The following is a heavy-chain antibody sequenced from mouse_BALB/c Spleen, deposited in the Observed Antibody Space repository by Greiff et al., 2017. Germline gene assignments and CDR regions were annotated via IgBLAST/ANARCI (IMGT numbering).Heavy chain of an antibody. Sequence: EVHLVESGGGLVKPGGSLKLSCAASGFTFSSYTMSWVRQTPEKRLEWVATISSGGSYTYYPDSVKGRFTISRDNAKNTLYLQMSSLKSEDTAMYYCTRDGITTFAYWGQGTLVTVSA. D-gene: IGHD2-4*01. J-gene: IGHJ3*01. CDR1: GFTFSSYT. CDR3: TRDGITTFAY. CDR2: ISSGGSYT. V-gene: IGHV5-6-4*01.